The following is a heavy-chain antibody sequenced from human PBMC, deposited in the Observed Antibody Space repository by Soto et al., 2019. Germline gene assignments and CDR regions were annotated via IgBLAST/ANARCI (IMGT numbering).Heavy chain of an antibody. CDR2: IYYDGST. CDR1: GGSINSNNYY. V-gene: IGHV4-39*02. Sequence: PSETLSLTCTVSGGSINSNNYYWAWIRQPPGKGLAWIASIYYDGSTYYNPSLKSRVSISIDTSKNHFSLKLSSATAADTAVYYCAKAVLDANRHTEFDSWGQGTLVTVSS. J-gene: IGHJ4*02. CDR3: AKAVLDANRHTEFDS. D-gene: IGHD2-8*02.